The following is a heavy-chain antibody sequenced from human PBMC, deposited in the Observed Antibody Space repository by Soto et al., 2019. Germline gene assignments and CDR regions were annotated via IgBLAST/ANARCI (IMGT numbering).Heavy chain of an antibody. CDR2: IYYSGST. V-gene: IGHV4-31*03. CDR1: GASVSSGGYY. Sequence: PSETLSLTCTVSGASVSSGGYYWTWIRQHPGKGLEWLGSIYYSGSTYSNPSLKSRLTISVDTSQNQFSLELSSVTAADAATYYCARAVGTHFDYWGQGTLVTVSS. J-gene: IGHJ4*02. CDR3: ARAVGTHFDY.